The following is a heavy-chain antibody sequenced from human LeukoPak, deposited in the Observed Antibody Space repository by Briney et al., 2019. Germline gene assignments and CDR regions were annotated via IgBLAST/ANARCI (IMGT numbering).Heavy chain of an antibody. CDR1: GFTFSSYA. V-gene: IGHV3-23*01. J-gene: IGHJ4*02. Sequence: PGGSLRLSCAASGFTFSSYAMSWVRQAPGKGLEWVSAISGSGGSTYYADSVKGRFTISRDNSKNTLYLQMNSLRAEDTAVYYCAKDPPLYCSRTSCPFDYWGQGTLVTVSS. CDR2: ISGSGGST. CDR3: AKDPPLYCSRTSCPFDY. D-gene: IGHD2-2*01.